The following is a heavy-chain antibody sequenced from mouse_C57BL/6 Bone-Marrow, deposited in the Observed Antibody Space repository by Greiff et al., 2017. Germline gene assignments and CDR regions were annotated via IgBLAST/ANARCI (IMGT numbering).Heavy chain of an antibody. Sequence: EVKLMESGGGLVKPGGSLKLSCAASGFTFSSYAMSWVRQTPEKRLEWVATISDGGSYTYDLDNVKGRFTISRDNAKNNLYLQMSHLKSEDTAMYYCARGSPTMMTTYFDYWGQGTTLTVSS. CDR3: ARGSPTMMTTYFDY. D-gene: IGHD2-4*01. CDR1: GFTFSSYA. J-gene: IGHJ2*01. V-gene: IGHV5-4*03. CDR2: ISDGGSYT.